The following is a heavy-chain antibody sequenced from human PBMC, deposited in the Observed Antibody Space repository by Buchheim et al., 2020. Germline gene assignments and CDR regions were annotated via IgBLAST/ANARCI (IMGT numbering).Heavy chain of an antibody. CDR3: AGGELFDF. Sequence: VQLVESGGGLVQPGGSLRLSCAASGFTFSSYGMHWVRQAPGKGLEWVAYLSYDGGKKYYVESVKGRFTISRDNSRNRVYLQINGLRHEDTAVYYCAGGELFDFWGQGT. CDR1: GFTFSSYG. D-gene: IGHD1-26*01. V-gene: IGHV3-30*03. J-gene: IGHJ4*02. CDR2: LSYDGGKK.